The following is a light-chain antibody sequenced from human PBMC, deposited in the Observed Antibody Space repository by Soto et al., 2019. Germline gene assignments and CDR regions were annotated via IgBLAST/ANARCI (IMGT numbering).Light chain of an antibody. V-gene: IGKV3-15*01. Sequence: EIVMTQSPATLSVSPGERATLSCRASQSVSSNLAWYQQKPGQAPRLLIYGASTRATGIPARFSGSGSGTEFTLTINSLQSEDFAVYYCQQHINWPLTFGGGTKVDIK. J-gene: IGKJ4*01. CDR1: QSVSSN. CDR2: GAS. CDR3: QQHINWPLT.